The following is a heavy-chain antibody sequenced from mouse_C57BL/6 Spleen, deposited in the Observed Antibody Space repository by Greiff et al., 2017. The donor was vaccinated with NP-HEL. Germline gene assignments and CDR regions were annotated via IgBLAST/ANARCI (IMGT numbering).Heavy chain of an antibody. CDR3: ARGYYYGSSHWYFDV. J-gene: IGHJ1*03. CDR2: IDPEDGET. D-gene: IGHD1-1*01. CDR1: GFNIKDYY. V-gene: IGHV14-2*01. Sequence: VHVKQSGAELVKPGASVKLSCTASGFNIKDYYMHWVKQRTEQGLEWIGRIDPEDGETKYVPKFQGKATITADTSSNTAYLQLSSLTSEDTAVYYCARGYYYGSSHWYFDVWGTGTTVTVSS.